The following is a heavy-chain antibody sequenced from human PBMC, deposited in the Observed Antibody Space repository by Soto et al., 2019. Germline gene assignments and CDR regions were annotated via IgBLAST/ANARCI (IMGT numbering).Heavy chain of an antibody. D-gene: IGHD6-6*01. V-gene: IGHV3-11*06. CDR1: GFTFSDYY. J-gene: IGHJ4*02. CDR2: ISSSSSYT. Sequence: SGGSLRLSCAASGFTFSDYYMSWIRQAPGKGLEWVSYISSSSSYTNYADSVKGRFTISRDNAKNSLYLQMNSLRAEDTAVYYCVRGGGSSSYAAFDYWGQGTLVTVSS. CDR3: VRGGGSSSYAAFDY.